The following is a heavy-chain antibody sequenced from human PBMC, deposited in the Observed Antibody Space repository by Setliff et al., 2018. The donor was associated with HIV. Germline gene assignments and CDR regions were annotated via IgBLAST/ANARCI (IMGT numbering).Heavy chain of an antibody. J-gene: IGHJ4*02. CDR3: VASSSWSCRLNY. V-gene: IGHV4-34*01. CDR2: ISHSGST. CDR1: GGPSSGY. D-gene: IGHD6-13*01. Sequence: ETLSLTCAVYGGPSSGYWSWVRQSPGKGLEWIGEISHSGSTNYNLSLKSRAAISADTSKKQFSLKLTSVTAADTGIYYCVASSSWSCRLNYWGQGTQVTSPQ.